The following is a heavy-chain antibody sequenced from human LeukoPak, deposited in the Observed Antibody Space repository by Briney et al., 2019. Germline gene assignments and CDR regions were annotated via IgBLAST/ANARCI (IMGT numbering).Heavy chain of an antibody. CDR2: IKEDGSAK. Sequence: GGSVRLSCVDSGFTFSTSWMAWVRQAPGKGLEWVPNIKEDGSAKNYVGSVRGRFTVSRDNAKKSVYLEMNSLRAEDTAVYYCARDRAYNRFDYWGQGTLVTVSS. CDR1: GFTFSTSW. D-gene: IGHD1-14*01. CDR3: ARDRAYNRFDY. J-gene: IGHJ4*02. V-gene: IGHV3-7*01.